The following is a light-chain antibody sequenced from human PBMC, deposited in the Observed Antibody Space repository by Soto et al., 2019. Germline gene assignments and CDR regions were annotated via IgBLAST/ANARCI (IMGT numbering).Light chain of an antibody. Sequence: QSALTQPASVSGSPGQSITISCTGTSSDVGGYNYVSWYQQHPGKAPKLMIYEVSNRPSGVSNRFSASNSGNTASPTTSGLQAEDDADYYCSSYTSSSINYVFGAGTKLTGL. V-gene: IGLV2-14*01. CDR1: SSDVGGYNY. CDR3: SSYTSSSINYV. CDR2: EVS. J-gene: IGLJ1*01.